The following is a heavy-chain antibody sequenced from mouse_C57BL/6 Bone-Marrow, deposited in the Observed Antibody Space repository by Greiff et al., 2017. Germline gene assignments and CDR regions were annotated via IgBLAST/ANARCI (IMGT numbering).Heavy chain of an antibody. D-gene: IGHD1-1*01. J-gene: IGHJ4*01. V-gene: IGHV7-1*01. CDR3: ARDAITTEFYAKDY. CDR2: SRNRANDYTT. Sequence: EVKLMESGGGLVQSGRSLRLSCATSGFTFSDFYMEWVRQAPGKGLEWIAASRNRANDYTTEYSAAVKGRFIVSRDTSQSILFLQINALRAEDTAIYYGARDAITTEFYAKDYWCQGTSVTVSA. CDR1: GFTFSDFY.